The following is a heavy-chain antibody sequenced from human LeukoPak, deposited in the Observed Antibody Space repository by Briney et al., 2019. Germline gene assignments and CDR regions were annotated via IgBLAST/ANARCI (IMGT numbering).Heavy chain of an antibody. J-gene: IGHJ3*02. CDR1: GFTVSSNY. V-gene: IGHV3-53*01. CDR3: AKGSYYDILTGYSAGAFDI. Sequence: GGSLRLSCAASGFTVSSNYMSWVRQAPGKGLEWVSVIYSGGSTYYADSVKGRFTISRHNSKNTLYLQMNSLRAEDTAVYYCAKGSYYDILTGYSAGAFDIWGQGTMVTVSS. D-gene: IGHD3-9*01. CDR2: IYSGGST.